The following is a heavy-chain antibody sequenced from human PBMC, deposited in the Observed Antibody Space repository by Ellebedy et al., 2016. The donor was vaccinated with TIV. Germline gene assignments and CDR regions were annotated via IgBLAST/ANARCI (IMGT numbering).Heavy chain of an antibody. CDR3: ARARSSGWLHTPDY. Sequence: AASVKVSCKASGYNFTSYFMHWVRQAPGQGLEWMGIINPSVGSTTYAQKLQGRVTMTRDTSTSTVYMELSSLRSEDTAVYYCARARSSGWLHTPDYWGQGTLVTVSS. J-gene: IGHJ4*02. CDR1: GYNFTSYF. V-gene: IGHV1-46*04. D-gene: IGHD6-19*01. CDR2: INPSVGST.